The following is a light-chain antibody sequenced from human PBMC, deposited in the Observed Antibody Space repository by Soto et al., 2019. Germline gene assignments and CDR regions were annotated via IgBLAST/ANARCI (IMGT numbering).Light chain of an antibody. CDR3: QSYDSSLSAYV. CDR2: ANS. Sequence: VLTQPPSVSGAPGQRVTISCTGSSSNIGAGYDVHWYQQLPGTAPKLLIFANSIRPSGVPGRFSGSKSGTSASLAITGLQADDEADYYCQSYDSSLSAYVFGTGTKVTVL. V-gene: IGLV1-40*01. CDR1: SSNIGAGYD. J-gene: IGLJ1*01.